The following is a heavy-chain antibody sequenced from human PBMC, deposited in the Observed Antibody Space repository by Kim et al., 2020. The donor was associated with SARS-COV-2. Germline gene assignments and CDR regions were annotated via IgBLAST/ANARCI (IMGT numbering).Heavy chain of an antibody. CDR2: FNLYNGNT. CDR3: ARMNGDYDGGWFDP. Sequence: ASVKVSCKASGYTFNRYGISWVRQAPAEGFEWLGWFNLYNGNTKYAQKFQGRVTMTTDTTTSTAYMELRSLKSDDTAVYYCARMNGDYDGGWFDPWGQGTLVTVSS. CDR1: GYTFNRYG. V-gene: IGHV1-18*04. J-gene: IGHJ5*02. D-gene: IGHD4-17*01.